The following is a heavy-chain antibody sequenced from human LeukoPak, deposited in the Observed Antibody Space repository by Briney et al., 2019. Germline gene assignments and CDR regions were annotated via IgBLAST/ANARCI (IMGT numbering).Heavy chain of an antibody. J-gene: IGHJ3*02. CDR1: GGSISNDDYY. CDR3: ARLRITMVRGAQGHAFDI. CDR2: IYYSGST. Sequence: SETLSLTCSVSGGSISNDDYYWSWIRQPPGKGLEWIGSIYYSGSTYYNPSLKSRVTISVDTSKNQFSLKLSSVTAADTAVYYCARLRITMVRGAQGHAFDIWGQGTMVTVSS. D-gene: IGHD3-10*01. V-gene: IGHV4-39*01.